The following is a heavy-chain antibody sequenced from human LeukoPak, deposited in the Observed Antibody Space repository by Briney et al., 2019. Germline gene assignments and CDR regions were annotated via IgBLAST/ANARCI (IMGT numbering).Heavy chain of an antibody. Sequence: SQTLSLTCAISGDSVSSNSAAWNWIRQSPSRGLEWLGRTYYRSKWYNDYAVSVKSRITINPDTSKNQFSLQLNSVTPEDTAVYYCARDAKERYYDILTGKFDPWGQGTLVTVSS. CDR1: GDSVSSNSAA. J-gene: IGHJ5*02. CDR3: ARDAKERYYDILTGKFDP. V-gene: IGHV6-1*01. D-gene: IGHD3-9*01. CDR2: TYYRSKWYN.